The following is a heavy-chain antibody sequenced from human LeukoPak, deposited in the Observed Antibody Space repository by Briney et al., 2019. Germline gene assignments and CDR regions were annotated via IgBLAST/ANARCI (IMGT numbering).Heavy chain of an antibody. CDR2: TTGSSGDT. D-gene: IGHD2-21*02. CDR1: GFTFSSYS. J-gene: IGHJ4*02. CDR3: AKYSSDWTYFDC. Sequence: GGSLRLSCAASGFTFSSYSMNWVRQTPGKGLEWVAATTGSSGDTYYADSVKGRFTISRDNSKNTLYLQMNSLRAEDTAVYYCAKYSSDWTYFDCWGQGTLVTVSS. V-gene: IGHV3-23*01.